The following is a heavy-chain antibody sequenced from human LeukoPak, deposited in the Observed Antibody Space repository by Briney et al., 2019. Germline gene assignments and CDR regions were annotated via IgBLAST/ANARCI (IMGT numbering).Heavy chain of an antibody. Sequence: GGSPRLSCAASGFTFSDYFMSWIRQAPGKGLEWVSYVSSSGSTIYYADSVKGRFTISRDNAKNSLYVQMNSLRAEDTAVYYCARVGYYGMDVWGQGTTVTVSS. CDR1: GFTFSDYF. V-gene: IGHV3-11*01. J-gene: IGHJ6*02. CDR3: ARVGYYGMDV. CDR2: VSSSGSTI.